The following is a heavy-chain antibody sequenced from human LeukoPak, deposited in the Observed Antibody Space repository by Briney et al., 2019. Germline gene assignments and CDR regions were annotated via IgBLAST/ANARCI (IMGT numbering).Heavy chain of an antibody. Sequence: GGSLRLSCAASGFSFNTHAIHWVRQAPGKGLEWVAVISYDGNNKYYGDSVKGRFTISRDNSKNTLYLQMNSLRAEDTAVYYCAKEEGRIYSSADYWGQGTLVTVSS. CDR2: ISYDGNNK. V-gene: IGHV3-30-3*01. J-gene: IGHJ4*02. CDR1: GFSFNTHA. CDR3: AKEEGRIYSSADY. D-gene: IGHD6-25*01.